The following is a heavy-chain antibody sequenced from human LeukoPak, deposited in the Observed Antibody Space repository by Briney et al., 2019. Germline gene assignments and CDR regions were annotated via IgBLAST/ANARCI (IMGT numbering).Heavy chain of an antibody. CDR2: ISESGDKT. Sequence: GSLRLSFSASGFTFSNYAMNWVRQAPGKGLEWVSAISESGDKTYYADSVKGRFTIARDNSKSTVYLQLNRLRAEDTAVYYCAKDRSDHCGGDCSPPNWFDPWGQGTLVIVSS. J-gene: IGHJ5*02. D-gene: IGHD2-21*02. V-gene: IGHV3-23*01. CDR3: AKDRSDHCGGDCSPPNWFDP. CDR1: GFTFSNYA.